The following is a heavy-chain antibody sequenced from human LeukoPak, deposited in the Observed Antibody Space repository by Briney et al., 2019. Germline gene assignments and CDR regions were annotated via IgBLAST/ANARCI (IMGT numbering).Heavy chain of an antibody. CDR3: AAGRPYDTYPRL. Sequence: SVKVSCKASGFTFTSSAMQWVRQASGQRLEWIGWIVVGSGNTNYAQKFQERVTITRDMSTSTAYMELSSLRSEDTAVYYCAAGRPYDTYPRLWGQGTLFTVSS. J-gene: IGHJ4*02. CDR2: IVVGSGNT. D-gene: IGHD3-22*01. CDR1: GFTFTSSA. V-gene: IGHV1-58*02.